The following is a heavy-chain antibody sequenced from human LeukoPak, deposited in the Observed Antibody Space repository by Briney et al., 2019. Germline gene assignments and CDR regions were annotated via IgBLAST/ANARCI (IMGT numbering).Heavy chain of an antibody. J-gene: IGHJ3*01. D-gene: IGHD1-26*01. CDR3: ARDAVGARAFDF. V-gene: IGHV1-18*01. CDR2: GSTFNGHR. Sequence: GASVKVSCKASGYTFTDYGIHWVRQAPGQGLEWISWGSTFNGHRLYGQRFQGRVTMTTDPSTTTVYMELTSLTSDQTALYYCARDAVGARAFDFWGQGTMVIVSS. CDR1: GYTFTDYG.